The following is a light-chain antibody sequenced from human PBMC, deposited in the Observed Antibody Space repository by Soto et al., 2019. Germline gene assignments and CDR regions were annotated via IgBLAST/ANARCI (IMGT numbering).Light chain of an antibody. Sequence: QSALTQSASVSGSPGQPITISCTGTSSDVGAYNYVSWYQQHPGKAPKVMIHDVSNRPSGVSSRFSGSKSGNTASLTISGLQAEDEADYYCSSYTSSSTPYVFGTGTKVTVL. CDR3: SSYTSSSTPYV. V-gene: IGLV2-14*01. CDR2: DVS. CDR1: SSDVGAYNY. J-gene: IGLJ1*01.